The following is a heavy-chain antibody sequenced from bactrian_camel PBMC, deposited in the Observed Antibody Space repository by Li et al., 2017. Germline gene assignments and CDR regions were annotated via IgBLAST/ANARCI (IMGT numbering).Heavy chain of an antibody. V-gene: IGHV3S55*01. CDR3: TKDSGSGPPRGTWRYEFEY. D-gene: IGHD2*01. CDR2: IESDGST. Sequence: HVQLVESGGGSVQVGGSLRLSCVASVDTIGRYCMGWFRQIPDKEREGVAGIESDGSTSYADSVKGRFTVSQDSAKNILYLQMNSLKPEDTAMYYCTKDSGSGPPRGTWRYEFEYWGQGTQVTVS. CDR1: VDTIGRYC. J-gene: IGHJ4*01.